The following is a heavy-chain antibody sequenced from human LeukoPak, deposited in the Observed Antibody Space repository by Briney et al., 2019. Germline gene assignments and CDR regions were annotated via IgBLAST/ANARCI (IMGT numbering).Heavy chain of an antibody. Sequence: GSSVKVSCKASGGTFSSYAISWVRQAPGQGLEWMGGIIPIFGTANYAQKFQGRVTITTDESTSTAYMELSSLRSEDTAVYYCARSVGNNWDHVYFDYWGQGTLVTVSS. CDR1: GGTFSSYA. V-gene: IGHV1-69*05. CDR3: ARSVGNNWDHVYFDY. D-gene: IGHD1-20*01. J-gene: IGHJ4*02. CDR2: IIPIFGTA.